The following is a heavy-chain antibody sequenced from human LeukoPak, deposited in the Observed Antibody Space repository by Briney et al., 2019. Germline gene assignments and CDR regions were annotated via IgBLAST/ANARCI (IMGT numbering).Heavy chain of an antibody. J-gene: IGHJ5*02. CDR1: GYTFTSYY. CDR2: INPSGGST. CDR3: ARDPTLPLIAARENWFDP. V-gene: IGHV1-46*01. D-gene: IGHD6-6*01. Sequence: GASVKVSCKASGYTFTSYYMHWVRQAPGQGLEWMGIINPSGGSTSYAQKFQGRVTMTRDTSISTAYMELSRLRSDDTAVYYCARDPTLPLIAARENWFDPWGQGTLVTVSS.